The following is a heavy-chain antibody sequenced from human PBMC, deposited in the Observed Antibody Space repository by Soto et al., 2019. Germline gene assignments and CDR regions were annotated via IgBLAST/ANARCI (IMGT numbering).Heavy chain of an antibody. D-gene: IGHD6-13*01. V-gene: IGHV1-18*04. CDR2: ISAYNGNT. CDR1: GYTFTSYG. J-gene: IGHJ6*02. Sequence: ASVKVSWKASGYTFTSYGISWVRQAPGQGLEWMGWISAYNGNTNYAQKLQGRVTMTIDTSTSTAYMELRSLRSDDTAVYYCARVDSSSWYRLNYYYYYGMDVWGQGTTVTVSS. CDR3: ARVDSSSWYRLNYYYYYGMDV.